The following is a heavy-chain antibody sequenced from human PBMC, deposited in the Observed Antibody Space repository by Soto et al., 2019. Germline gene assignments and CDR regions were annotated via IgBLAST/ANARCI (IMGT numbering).Heavy chain of an antibody. D-gene: IGHD6-6*01. V-gene: IGHV4-31*03. CDR2: IYYSGST. CDR1: GGSISSGGYY. Sequence: QVQLQESGPGLVKPSQTLSLTCTVSGGSISSGGYYWSWIRQHPGKGLEWIGYIYYSGSTYYNPSLKSRVTISVDTSKNQFSLKLSSVTAADTAVYYCARSTGEYSSSSGWLPSYGAYYYYMDVWGKGTTVTVSS. CDR3: ARSTGEYSSSSGWLPSYGAYYYYMDV. J-gene: IGHJ6*03.